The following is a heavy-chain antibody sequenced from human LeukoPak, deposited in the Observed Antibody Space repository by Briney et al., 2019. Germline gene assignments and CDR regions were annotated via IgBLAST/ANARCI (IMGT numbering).Heavy chain of an antibody. D-gene: IGHD1-26*01. J-gene: IGHJ3*02. CDR1: GGTFSSYA. V-gene: IGHV1-69*04. Sequence: GASVKVSCKASGGTFSSYAISWVRQAPGQGLEWMGRIIPILGIANYAQKFQGRVTITAYKSTSTAYMELSSLRSEDTAVYYCASRGRIVGATTDAFDIWGQGTMVTVSS. CDR3: ASRGRIVGATTDAFDI. CDR2: IIPILGIA.